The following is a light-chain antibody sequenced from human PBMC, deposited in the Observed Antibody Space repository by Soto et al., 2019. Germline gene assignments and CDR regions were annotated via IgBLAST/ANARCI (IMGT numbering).Light chain of an antibody. V-gene: IGLV1-44*01. CDR2: SNN. J-gene: IGLJ2*01. CDR3: AAWDDSLNALV. CDR1: SSNIGSNT. Sequence: QLVLTQPPSASGTPGQRVTISCSGSSSNIGSNTVNWYQQLPGTAPKLLIYSNNQRPSGVPDRFSGSKSGTSASLAISGLQSEDEADHYCAAWDDSLNALVFGGGTKLTVL.